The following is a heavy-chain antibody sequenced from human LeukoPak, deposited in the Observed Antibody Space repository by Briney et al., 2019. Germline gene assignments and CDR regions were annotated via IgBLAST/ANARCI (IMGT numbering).Heavy chain of an antibody. CDR3: ARLWGKAYCGGDCYSDY. J-gene: IGHJ4*02. Sequence: SETLSLTCAVYGGSFSGYYWGWIRQPPGKGLEWIGSIYYSGSTYYNPSLKSRVTISVDTSKNQFSLKLSSVTAADTAVYYCARLWGKAYCGGDCYSDYWGQGTLVTVSS. CDR1: GGSFSGYY. V-gene: IGHV4-39*01. CDR2: IYYSGST. D-gene: IGHD2-21*02.